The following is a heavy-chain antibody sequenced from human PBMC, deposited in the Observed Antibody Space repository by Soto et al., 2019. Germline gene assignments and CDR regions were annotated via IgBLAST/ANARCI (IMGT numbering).Heavy chain of an antibody. J-gene: IGHJ4*02. V-gene: IGHV1-69*08. CDR2: IIPILGIA. D-gene: IGHD4-17*01. CDR1: GGTFSSYT. Sequence: QVQLVQSGAEVKKPGSSVKVSCKASGGTFSSYTISWVRQAPGQGLEWMGRIIPILGIANYAQKFQGRVTITADKYTSTAYMELSSLRSEDTAVYYCARDRGYGAPLDYWGQGTLVTVSS. CDR3: ARDRGYGAPLDY.